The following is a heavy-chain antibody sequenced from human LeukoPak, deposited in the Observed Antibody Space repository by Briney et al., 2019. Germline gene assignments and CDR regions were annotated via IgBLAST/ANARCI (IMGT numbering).Heavy chain of an antibody. CDR2: IYTSGST. V-gene: IGHV4-61*02. CDR1: GGSISSGSYY. Sequence: SETLSLTCTVSGGSISSGSYYWSWIRQPAGKGLEWIGRIYTSGSTNYNPSLKSRVTISVDTSKNQFSLKLSSVTAADTAVYYCARDSGWLGIDYWGQGTLVTVSS. J-gene: IGHJ4*02. D-gene: IGHD3-10*01. CDR3: ARDSGWLGIDY.